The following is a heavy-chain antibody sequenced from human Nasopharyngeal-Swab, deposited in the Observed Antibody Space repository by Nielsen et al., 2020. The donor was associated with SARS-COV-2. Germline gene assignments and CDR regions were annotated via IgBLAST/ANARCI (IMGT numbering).Heavy chain of an antibody. CDR1: GYTFTSYD. J-gene: IGHJ4*02. CDR3: ATSQLEPAAMTFVDY. Sequence: ASVKVSCKASGYTFTSYDINWVRQATGQGLEWMGWINPNSGNTGYAQKFQGRVTMTRNTSISTAYMELSSLRSEDTAVYYCATSQLEPAAMTFVDYWGQGTLVTVSS. D-gene: IGHD2-2*01. V-gene: IGHV1-8*02. CDR2: INPNSGNT.